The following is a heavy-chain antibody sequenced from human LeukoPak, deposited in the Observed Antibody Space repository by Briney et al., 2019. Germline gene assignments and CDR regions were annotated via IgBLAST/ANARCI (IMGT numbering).Heavy chain of an antibody. CDR1: GGSISSYY. D-gene: IGHD3-10*01. V-gene: IGHV4-59*01. CDR3: ARVHFYGSGYMDV. J-gene: IGHJ6*03. Sequence: SETLSLTCTVSGGSISSYYWSWIRQPPGKGLEWIGYIYYSGSTNYNPSLKSRVTISVDTSRDQFSLKLTSVTAADTAVYYCARVHFYGSGYMDVWGKGITVTVSS. CDR2: IYYSGST.